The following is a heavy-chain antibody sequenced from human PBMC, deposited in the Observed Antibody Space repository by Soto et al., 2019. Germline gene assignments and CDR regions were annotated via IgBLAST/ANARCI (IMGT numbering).Heavy chain of an antibody. V-gene: IGHV1-69*12. CDR1: GGTFSSYA. J-gene: IGHJ4*02. D-gene: IGHD3-22*01. CDR2: IIPIFGTA. CDR3: ARDSYYDSSGYYPVGDY. Sequence: QVQLVQSGAEVKKPGSSVKVSCKASGGTFSSYAISWVRQAPGRGLEWMGGIIPIFGTANYAQKFQGRVTITADESTSTAYMELSSLRSEDTAVYYCARDSYYDSSGYYPVGDYWGQGTLVTVSS.